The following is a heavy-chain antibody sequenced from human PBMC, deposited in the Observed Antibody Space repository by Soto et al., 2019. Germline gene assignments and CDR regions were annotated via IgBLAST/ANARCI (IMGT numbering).Heavy chain of an antibody. D-gene: IGHD2-15*01. J-gene: IGHJ4*02. V-gene: IGHV3-23*01. CDR1: GFIFSNYA. Sequence: GGSLRLSCAASGFIFSNYAMSWVRQAPGKGLEWVSALSSSGDSTYYADSVKGRFTISRDNSKNTLYLQMNSLRAEDTALYYCAFRDCSGGRCYIYWGQGALVTVSS. CDR3: AFRDCSGGRCYIY. CDR2: LSSSGDST.